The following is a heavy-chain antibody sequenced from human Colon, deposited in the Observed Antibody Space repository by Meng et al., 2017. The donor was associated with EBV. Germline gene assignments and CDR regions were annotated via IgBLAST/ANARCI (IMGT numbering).Heavy chain of an antibody. V-gene: IGHV4-4*02. CDR1: GGSISSSHW. J-gene: IGHJ4*02. CDR3: ARVWQSLTAFFDS. CDR2: VYHTGST. D-gene: IGHD2-21*01. Sequence: QVQLQGSGPGLVKPSGTLSLTGDGSGGSISSSHWWTWVRQPPGKGLEWIGEVYHTGSTKYNPSLKSRLTISVDKSKNQFSLNLTSVTAADTAVYYCARVWQSLTAFFDSWGQGTLVTVSS.